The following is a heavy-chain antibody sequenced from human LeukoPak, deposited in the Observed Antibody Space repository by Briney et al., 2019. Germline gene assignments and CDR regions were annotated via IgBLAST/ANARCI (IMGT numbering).Heavy chain of an antibody. CDR2: IYTSGST. V-gene: IGHV4-61*02. Sequence: SETLSLTCTVSGGSISSGSYYWSWIRQPAGKGLEWIGRIYTSGSTNYNPSLKSPVTISVDTSKNQFSLKLSSVTAADTAVYYCARDPSKGSGSYPPVWGQGTLVTVSS. CDR3: ARDPSKGSGSYPPV. D-gene: IGHD3-10*01. J-gene: IGHJ4*02. CDR1: GGSISSGSYY.